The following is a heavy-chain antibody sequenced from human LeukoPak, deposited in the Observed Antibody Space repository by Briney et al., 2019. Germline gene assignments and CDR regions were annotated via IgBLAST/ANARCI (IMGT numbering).Heavy chain of an antibody. Sequence: GGSLRLSCAASGFTFSSYGMHWVRQAPGKGLEWVAVIWYDGSNKYYADSVTGRFTISRDNSKNTLYLQMNSLRAEDTAVYYCARDRSGSYYNGFDYWGQGTLVTVSS. J-gene: IGHJ4*02. CDR3: ARDRSGSYYNGFDY. CDR2: IWYDGSNK. V-gene: IGHV3-33*01. D-gene: IGHD1-26*01. CDR1: GFTFSSYG.